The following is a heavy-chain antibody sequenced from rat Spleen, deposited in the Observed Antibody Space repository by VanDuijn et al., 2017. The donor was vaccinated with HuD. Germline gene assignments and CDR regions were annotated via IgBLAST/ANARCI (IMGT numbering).Heavy chain of an antibody. CDR3: TTYSDYATSPFAY. J-gene: IGHJ3*01. Sequence: EVQLVESGGGLVQPGRSLKLSCAASGFTFNNYWMTWVRQAPGMGLEWIASISNARGITYYPDSVKGRFTISRDIANSTLYLRMNSLRSEDTATYYCTTYSDYATSPFAYWGRGALVTVSS. CDR1: GFTFNNYW. CDR2: ISNARGIT. D-gene: IGHD1-6*01. V-gene: IGHV5-31*01.